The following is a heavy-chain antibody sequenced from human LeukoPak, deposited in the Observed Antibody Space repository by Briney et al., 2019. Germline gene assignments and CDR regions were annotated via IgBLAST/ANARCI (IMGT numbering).Heavy chain of an antibody. V-gene: IGHV1-2*02. Sequence: ASVKVSCKASGYTFTGYYMHWVRQAPGQGLEWMGWINPNSGGTNYAQKFQGRVTMTRDTSISTAYMELSRLRSDDTAVYYCARDLWEYVAVAGLQYYYWGRGTLVTVSS. D-gene: IGHD6-19*01. J-gene: IGHJ4*02. CDR2: INPNSGGT. CDR3: ARDLWEYVAVAGLQYYY. CDR1: GYTFTGYY.